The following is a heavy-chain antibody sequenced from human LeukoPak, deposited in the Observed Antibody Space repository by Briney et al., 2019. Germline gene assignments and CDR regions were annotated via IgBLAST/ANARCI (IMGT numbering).Heavy chain of an antibody. CDR3: TRDQGEVVRGVISRNAYYYYGMDV. CDR1: GFTFGDYA. V-gene: IGHV3-49*04. D-gene: IGHD3-10*01. J-gene: IGHJ6*02. CDR2: IRSKAYGGTT. Sequence: GGSLRLSCTASGFTFGDYAMSWVRQAPGKGLEWVGFIRSKAYGGTTEYAASVKGRFTISRDDSKSIAYLQMNSLKTEDTAVYYCTRDQGEVVRGVISRNAYYYYGMDVWGQGTTVTVSS.